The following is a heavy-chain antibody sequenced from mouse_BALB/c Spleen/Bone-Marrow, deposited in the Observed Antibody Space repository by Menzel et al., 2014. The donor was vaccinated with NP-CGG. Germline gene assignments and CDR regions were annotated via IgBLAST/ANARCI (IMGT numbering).Heavy chain of an antibody. V-gene: IGHV5-15*02. CDR2: ISNLAYSI. Sequence: EVKLMESGGGLVQPGGSRKLPCAASGFTFSDYGMAWVRQAPGKGPEWVAFISNLAYSIYYADTVTGRFTISRENAKNTLYLEISSLRSEDSAMYYCARAGYDGYPWYFDVWGAGTTVTVSS. D-gene: IGHD2-3*01. J-gene: IGHJ1*01. CDR1: GFTFSDYG. CDR3: ARAGYDGYPWYFDV.